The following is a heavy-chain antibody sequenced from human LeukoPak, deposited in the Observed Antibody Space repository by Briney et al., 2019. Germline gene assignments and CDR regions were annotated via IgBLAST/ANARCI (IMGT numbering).Heavy chain of an antibody. Sequence: GGSLRLSCAASGFTFSSYAMSWVRQAPGKGLEWVSAISGSGGSTYYADSVKGRFTISRDNSKNTLYLQMNSLRAEDTAVYYCAKAVFLWLDTHYFDYWGQGTLVTVSS. J-gene: IGHJ4*02. CDR2: ISGSGGST. CDR3: AKAVFLWLDTHYFDY. CDR1: GFTFSSYA. D-gene: IGHD6-19*01. V-gene: IGHV3-23*01.